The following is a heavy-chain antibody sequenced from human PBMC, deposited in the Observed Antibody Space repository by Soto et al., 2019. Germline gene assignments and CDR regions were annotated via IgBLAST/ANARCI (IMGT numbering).Heavy chain of an antibody. CDR1: GYSFTSYW. CDR2: IYPGDSDT. V-gene: IGHV5-51*01. D-gene: IGHD3-10*01. CDR3: ARHDEGNSYYYVMDA. Sequence: GESLKISCKGSGYSFTSYWIGLVLHMPGKGLEWMGIIYPGDSDTRYSPSFQGQVTISADKSISTAYLQWSSLKAADTAMYYCARHDEGNSYYYVMDAWGQGTTVTVSS. J-gene: IGHJ6*02.